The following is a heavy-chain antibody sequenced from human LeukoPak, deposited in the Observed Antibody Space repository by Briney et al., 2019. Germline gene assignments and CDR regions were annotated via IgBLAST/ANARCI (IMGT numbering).Heavy chain of an antibody. V-gene: IGHV3-30*07. CDR2: MSYDGGTR. CDR1: GFTFNTYS. D-gene: IGHD2-21*01. CDR3: ARVRVHSRLLLSYFDH. Sequence: GGSLRLSCAASGFTFNTYSIHWVRQAPGKGLEWVAVMSYDGGTRYFADSVKGRFAVSRDNSQNMVYLQMNSLRDEDTAVYYCARVRVHSRLLLSYFDHWGQGALVAVSS. J-gene: IGHJ4*02.